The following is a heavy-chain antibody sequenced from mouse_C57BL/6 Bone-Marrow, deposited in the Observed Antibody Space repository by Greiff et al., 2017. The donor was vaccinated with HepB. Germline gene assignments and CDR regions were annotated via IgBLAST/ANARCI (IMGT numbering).Heavy chain of an antibody. CDR3: ARSTVVYYYGSCHWYFDV. V-gene: IGHV1-64*01. Sequence: QVQLQQSGAELVKPGASVKLSCKASGYTFTSYWMHWVKQRPGQGLEWIGMIHPNSGSTNYNEKFKSKATLTVDKSSSTAYMQLSSLTSEDSAVYYCARSTVVYYYGSCHWYFDVWGTGTTVTVSS. CDR1: GYTFTSYW. J-gene: IGHJ1*03. CDR2: IHPNSGST. D-gene: IGHD1-1*01.